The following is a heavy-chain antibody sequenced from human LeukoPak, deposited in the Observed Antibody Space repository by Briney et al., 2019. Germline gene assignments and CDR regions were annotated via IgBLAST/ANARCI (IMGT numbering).Heavy chain of an antibody. Sequence: GGSLRLSCAASGFTFSSYSMTWVRQAPGKGLEWVSSISSSSSYIYYADSVKGRFTISRDNAKNSLYLQMNSLRAEDTAVYYCAKDPPKQWLVQKYFQHWGQGTLVTVSS. V-gene: IGHV3-21*01. D-gene: IGHD6-19*01. J-gene: IGHJ1*01. CDR2: ISSSSSYI. CDR1: GFTFSSYS. CDR3: AKDPPKQWLVQKYFQH.